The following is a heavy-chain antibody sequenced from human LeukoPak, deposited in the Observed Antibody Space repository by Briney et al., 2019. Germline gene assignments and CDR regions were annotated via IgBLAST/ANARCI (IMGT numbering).Heavy chain of an antibody. CDR3: ARGSDYYGSGRGYYGMDV. D-gene: IGHD3-10*01. V-gene: IGHV1-2*04. CDR2: INPNSGGT. J-gene: IGHJ6*02. CDR1: GYTFTGYY. Sequence: ASVKVSCKASGYTFTGYYMHWVRQAPGQGLEWMGWINPNSGGTNYAQKFQGWVTMTRDTSISTAYMELSRLRSDDTAVYYCARGSDYYGSGRGYYGMDVWGQGTTVTVSS.